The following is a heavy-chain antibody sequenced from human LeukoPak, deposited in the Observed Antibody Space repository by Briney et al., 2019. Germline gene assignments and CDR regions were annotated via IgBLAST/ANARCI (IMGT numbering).Heavy chain of an antibody. D-gene: IGHD3-9*01. Sequence: SGTLSLTCAVSGGSISNNYWWSWVRQPPGKGLEWIGEIYHSGSTNYNPSLKSRVIISIDKSKNQFSLKLSSVTAADTAVYYCARKTYCDILIDYWGQGTLVTVSS. J-gene: IGHJ4*02. CDR1: GGSISNNYW. CDR3: ARKTYCDILIDY. CDR2: IYHSGST. V-gene: IGHV4-4*02.